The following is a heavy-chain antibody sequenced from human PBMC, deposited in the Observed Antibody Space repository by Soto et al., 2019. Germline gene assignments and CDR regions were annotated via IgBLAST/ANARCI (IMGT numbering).Heavy chain of an antibody. J-gene: IGHJ4*02. CDR3: ADRYCGRTSCFHFDY. Sequence: PGGSLRLSCADSGFTFSSYGMHWVRQAPGKGLEYVSAISSDGSSTYYANSVKGRFTISRDNSKNTLYLQMGSLRPEDMAVYYSADRYCGRTSCFHFDYWGQGALVTVSS. CDR2: ISSDGSST. V-gene: IGHV3-64*01. D-gene: IGHD2-2*01. CDR1: GFTFSSYG.